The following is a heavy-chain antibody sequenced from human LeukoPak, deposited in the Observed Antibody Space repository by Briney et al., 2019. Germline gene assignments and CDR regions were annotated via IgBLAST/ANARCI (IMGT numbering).Heavy chain of an antibody. J-gene: IGHJ4*02. Sequence: SETLSLTCTVSGGSISSGSYYWSWIRQPAGKGLEWIGRIYTSGSTNYNPSLKSRVTISVDTSKNQFSLKLSSATAADTAVYYCARSSGLQDFDYWGQGTLVTVSS. CDR1: GGSISSGSYY. CDR3: ARSSGLQDFDY. CDR2: IYTSGST. V-gene: IGHV4-61*02. D-gene: IGHD3-22*01.